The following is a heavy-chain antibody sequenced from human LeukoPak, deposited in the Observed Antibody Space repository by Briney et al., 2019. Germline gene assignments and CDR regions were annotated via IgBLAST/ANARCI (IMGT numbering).Heavy chain of an antibody. J-gene: IGHJ4*02. CDR3: AKDRGRYSYGSVDY. V-gene: IGHV3-23*01. CDR1: GFAFSSYA. D-gene: IGHD5-12*01. CDR2: ISGSGGST. Sequence: GGSLRLSRAASGFAFSSYAISWVRQAPGKGLEWVSSISGSGGSTYYADSVKGRFTISRDNFKNTLYLQMNSLRVEDTAVYYCAKDRGRYSYGSVDYWGQGTLVTVSS.